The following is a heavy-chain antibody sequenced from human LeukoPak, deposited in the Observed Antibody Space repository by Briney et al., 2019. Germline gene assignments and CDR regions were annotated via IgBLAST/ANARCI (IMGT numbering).Heavy chain of an antibody. D-gene: IGHD3-10*02. CDR2: ISSTSSYI. Sequence: GGSLRLSCAASGFTFNSYTMNWVRQAPGKGLEWVSSISSTSSYIYYADSVKGRFTISRDNAKNSLYLQMNSLRAEDTAVYYCAELGITMIGGVWGKGTTVTISS. V-gene: IGHV3-21*01. CDR3: AELGITMIGGV. CDR1: GFTFNSYT. J-gene: IGHJ6*04.